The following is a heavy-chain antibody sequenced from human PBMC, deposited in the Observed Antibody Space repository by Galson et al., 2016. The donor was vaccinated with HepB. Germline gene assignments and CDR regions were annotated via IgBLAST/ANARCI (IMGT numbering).Heavy chain of an antibody. Sequence: PALVKPTQTLTLTCTFSGFSLTTTGVGVGWFRQPPGKAPEWLALLYWDDDKRYSQSLKTRLTITKDTSKNEVVFTMTNMDPVDTATYYCAHIGEPTLGYFAYWGQGTLVAVSS. J-gene: IGHJ4*02. CDR2: LYWDDDK. CDR1: GFSLTTTGVG. V-gene: IGHV2-5*02. CDR3: AHIGEPTLGYFAY. D-gene: IGHD3-3*01.